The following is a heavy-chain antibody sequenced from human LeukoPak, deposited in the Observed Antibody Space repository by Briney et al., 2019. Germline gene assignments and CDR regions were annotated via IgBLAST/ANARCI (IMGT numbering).Heavy chain of an antibody. Sequence: SETLSLTCTVSGGSISSSSYYWGWIRQPPGKGLEWIGSIYYSGSTYYNPSPKSRVTISVDTSKNQFSLKLSSVTAADTAVYYCARQTTVTVFYSWFDPWGQGTLVTVSS. CDR3: ARQTTVTVFYSWFDP. D-gene: IGHD4-17*01. CDR2: IYYSGST. V-gene: IGHV4-39*01. CDR1: GGSISSSSYY. J-gene: IGHJ5*02.